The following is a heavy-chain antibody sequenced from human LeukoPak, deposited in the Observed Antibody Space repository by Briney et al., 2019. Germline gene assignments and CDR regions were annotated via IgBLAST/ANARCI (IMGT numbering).Heavy chain of an antibody. D-gene: IGHD2-15*01. V-gene: IGHV3-23*01. CDR1: GFTFSSYA. J-gene: IGHJ4*02. CDR2: IRGGGVT. Sequence: GGSLRLSCAASGFTFSSYAMSWVRQAPGKGLEWVSTIRGGGVTYYADSVKGRFTISRDNSENTLYLQMSSLRAEDTAVYYCARYCSGISCYSRYYWGQGTLVTVSS. CDR3: ARYCSGISCYSRYY.